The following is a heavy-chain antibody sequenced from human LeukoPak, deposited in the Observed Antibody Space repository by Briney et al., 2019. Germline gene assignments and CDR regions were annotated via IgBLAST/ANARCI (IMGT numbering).Heavy chain of an antibody. V-gene: IGHV1-69*06. Sequence: SVKVSCKASGGTFSTYAISWVRQAPGQGLEWMGRVIPMFGTADYAQKFQGRVTITAYKSTSTAYMELSSLRSEDTAVYYCTRHYDSSGYPSLNYFDYWGQGTLVTVSS. CDR2: VIPMFGTA. J-gene: IGHJ4*02. CDR3: TRHYDSSGYPSLNYFDY. CDR1: GGTFSTYA. D-gene: IGHD3-22*01.